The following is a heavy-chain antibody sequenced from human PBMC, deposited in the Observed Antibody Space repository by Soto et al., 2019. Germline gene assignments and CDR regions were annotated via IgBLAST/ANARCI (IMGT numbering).Heavy chain of an antibody. CDR1: GFSLSTSGVG. V-gene: IGHV2-5*02. J-gene: IGHJ4*02. D-gene: IGHD3-10*01. CDR3: AHRTYFTSGRPFDY. CDR2: IYWDDKT. Sequence: QITLKESGPTLVKPTQTLTLTCTLSGFSLSTSGVGVDWIRQPPGKALEWLAVIYWDDKTHYSPSLSSRLTVTWATTKNQVVLTMTNMDPVDTDTYYCAHRTYFTSGRPFDYWGQGTLVTVSS.